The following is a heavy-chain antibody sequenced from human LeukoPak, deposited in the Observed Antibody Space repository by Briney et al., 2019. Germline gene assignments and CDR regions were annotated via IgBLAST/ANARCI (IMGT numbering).Heavy chain of an antibody. D-gene: IGHD4-17*01. J-gene: IGHJ4*02. Sequence: GGSLRLSRASSLFTFSSYAMSCVRHAPGKGLEWGSAISGSGGRTSSEDSLKGRFTISRDNSKNTLSLQMNSLRAEDTAVYYCAKAPHGDPYYFDYWGPGTLVTVSS. V-gene: IGHV3-23*02. CDR3: AKAPHGDPYYFDY. CDR1: LFTFSSYA. CDR2: ISGSGGRT.